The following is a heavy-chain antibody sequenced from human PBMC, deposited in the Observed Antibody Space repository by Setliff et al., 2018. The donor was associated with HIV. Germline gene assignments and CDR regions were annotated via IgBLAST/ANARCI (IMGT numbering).Heavy chain of an antibody. Sequence: KPSETLSLTCSVSGGSITNDNNYWGWIRQSPGKGLEWIGNIHSSGSTYYNPSLKSRVSISVDTSKNQFSLKLTSVTAADTAVYYCVKAVAAPSWFDPWGQGTLVTVSS. CDR1: GGSITNDNNY. CDR2: IHSSGST. CDR3: VKAVAAPSWFDP. J-gene: IGHJ5*02. V-gene: IGHV4-39*07. D-gene: IGHD2-15*01.